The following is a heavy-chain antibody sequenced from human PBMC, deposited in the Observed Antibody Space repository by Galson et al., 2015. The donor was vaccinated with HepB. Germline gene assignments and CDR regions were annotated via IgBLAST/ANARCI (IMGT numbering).Heavy chain of an antibody. CDR3: ARLGSGQRVDY. CDR1: GFTFSSYS. J-gene: IGHJ4*02. Sequence: SLRLSCAASGFTFSSYSMNWVRQAPGKGLEWVSYISSSSSTIYYADSVKGRFTISRDNAKNSLYLQTNSLRAEDTAVYYCARLGSGQRVDYWGQGTLVTVSS. D-gene: IGHD2-15*01. V-gene: IGHV3-48*01. CDR2: ISSSSSTI.